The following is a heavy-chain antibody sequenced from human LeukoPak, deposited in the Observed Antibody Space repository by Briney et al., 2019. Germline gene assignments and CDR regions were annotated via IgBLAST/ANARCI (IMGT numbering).Heavy chain of an antibody. J-gene: IGHJ4*02. Sequence: TLSLTCTVSGGSISSGNYYWSWIRQPAGKGLEWIGRIHTSGSTNYNPSLKSRVTISVDTSKNQFSLKLSSVTAADTAVYYCVRDYGSGWLYWGQGTLVTVSS. V-gene: IGHV4-61*02. CDR2: IHTSGST. CDR1: GGSISSGNYY. D-gene: IGHD6-19*01. CDR3: VRDYGSGWLY.